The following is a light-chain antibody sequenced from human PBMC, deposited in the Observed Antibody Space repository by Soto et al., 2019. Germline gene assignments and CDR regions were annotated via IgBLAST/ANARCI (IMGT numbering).Light chain of an antibody. CDR3: QQYGIIST. Sequence: ENVLTQSPGTLSLSPGERATLSCRASQSVSSSYLAWYQQKPGQAPRLLIYGASSRATGIPDRFSGSGSGTDFTLTISRLEPEDFAVYYCQQYGIISTFGQGTKMEIK. V-gene: IGKV3-20*01. CDR2: GAS. CDR1: QSVSSSY. J-gene: IGKJ1*01.